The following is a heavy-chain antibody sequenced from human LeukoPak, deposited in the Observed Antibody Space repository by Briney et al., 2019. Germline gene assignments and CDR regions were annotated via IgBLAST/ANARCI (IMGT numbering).Heavy chain of an antibody. CDR3: AKSYYYGSGSPRLDY. D-gene: IGHD3-10*01. CDR1: GFTFRKFD. CDR2: ISSSGDT. Sequence: GGSLRLSCAASGFTFRKFDMHWVRQATGKGLEWVSGISSSGDTFYQDSVKGRFSISTDNSKNTLYLQMNSLRVEDTAVYYCAKSYYYGSGSPRLDYWGQRWLPTASS. J-gene: IGHJ4*01. V-gene: IGHV3-13*04.